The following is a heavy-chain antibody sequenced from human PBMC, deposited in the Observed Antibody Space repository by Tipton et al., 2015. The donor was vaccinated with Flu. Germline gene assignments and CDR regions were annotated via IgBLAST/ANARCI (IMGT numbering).Heavy chain of an antibody. CDR3: ARRQRVSGWWYYFDY. J-gene: IGHJ4*02. Sequence: TLSLTCTVSGGSISSYYWSWIRQPPGKGLEWIGYIYYSGSTNYNPSLKSRVTISVDTSKNQFSLKLSSVTAADTAVYYCARRQRVSGWWYYFDYWGQGTLVTVSS. CDR1: GGSISSYY. CDR2: IYYSGST. D-gene: IGHD6-19*01. V-gene: IGHV4-59*01.